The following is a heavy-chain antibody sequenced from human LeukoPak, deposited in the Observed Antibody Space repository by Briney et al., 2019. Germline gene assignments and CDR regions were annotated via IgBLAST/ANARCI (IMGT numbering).Heavy chain of an antibody. CDR1: GYTFTSYG. CDR2: IRAYNGNT. D-gene: IGHD1-26*01. J-gene: IGHJ4*02. CDR3: ARGQWELPWMDY. V-gene: IGHV1-18*01. Sequence: ASVKVSCKASGYTFTSYGISWVRQAPGQGLEWMGWIRAYNGNTKYAQKLQGRVTMTTDTSTSTAYMELRSLRSDVTVVYYCARGQWELPWMDYWGQGTLVTVSS.